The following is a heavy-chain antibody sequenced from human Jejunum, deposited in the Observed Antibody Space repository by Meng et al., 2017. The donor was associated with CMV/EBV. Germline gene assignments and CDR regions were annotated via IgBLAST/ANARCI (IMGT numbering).Heavy chain of an antibody. CDR3: VTNVYCSGGGCRNY. CDR1: GFTFSGDW. J-gene: IGHJ4*02. D-gene: IGHD2-15*01. V-gene: IGHV3-74*01. Sequence: GFTFSGDWMNWGRQAPGKGLMLVSRINGDGTSSGYADSVKGRFTISRDNANNMLYLQLDSLRAEDTAVYYCVTNVYCSGGGCRNYWGQGTLVTVSS. CDR2: INGDGTSS.